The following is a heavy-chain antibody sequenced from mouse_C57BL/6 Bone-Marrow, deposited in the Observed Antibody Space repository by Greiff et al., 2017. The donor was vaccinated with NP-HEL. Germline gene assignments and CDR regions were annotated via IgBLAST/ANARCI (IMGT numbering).Heavy chain of an antibody. Sequence: EVQLVESGGGLVKPGGSLKLSCAASGFTFSDYGMHWVRQAPEKGLEWVAYISSGSSTIYYADTVKGRFTISRDNAKNTLFLQMTSLRSEDTAMYYCASWLYYAMDYWGQGTSVTVSS. CDR1: GFTFSDYG. CDR3: ASWLYYAMDY. J-gene: IGHJ4*01. CDR2: ISSGSSTI. D-gene: IGHD2-2*01. V-gene: IGHV5-17*01.